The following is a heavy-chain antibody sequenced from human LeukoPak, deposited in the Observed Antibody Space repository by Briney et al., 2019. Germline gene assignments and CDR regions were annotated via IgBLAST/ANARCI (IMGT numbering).Heavy chain of an antibody. D-gene: IGHD5-18*01. CDR1: GDSISSNSYY. V-gene: IGHV4-39*07. CDR3: ARQFYTAIVLFWFDP. CDR2: IYYSGST. Sequence: SETLSLTCTVSGDSISSNSYYWGWIRQPPGKGLEWIGSIYYSGSTYYNPSLKSRVTISVDTSKNQFFLKLSSVTAADTAVYYCARQFYTAIVLFWFDPWGLGTLVTVSS. J-gene: IGHJ5*02.